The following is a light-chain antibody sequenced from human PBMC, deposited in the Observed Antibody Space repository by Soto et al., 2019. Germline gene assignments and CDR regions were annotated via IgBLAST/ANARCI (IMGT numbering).Light chain of an antibody. CDR2: DAS. CDR3: QQRSSWPPS. J-gene: IGKJ4*01. V-gene: IGKV3-11*01. CDR1: QGVSSH. Sequence: EIVLTQSPATLSLSPGERATLSCRASQGVSSHFAWYQQKPDQAPRLFIYDASNRATGIPARFRGSGSGTDFTLTISSLEPEDFAVYYCQQRSSWPPSFGGGTKVDIK.